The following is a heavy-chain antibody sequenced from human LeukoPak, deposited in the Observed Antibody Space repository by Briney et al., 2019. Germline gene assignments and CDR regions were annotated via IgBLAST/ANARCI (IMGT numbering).Heavy chain of an antibody. CDR3: AIFFDY. V-gene: IGHV3-21*01. J-gene: IGHJ4*02. Sequence: GGSLRLSCAASGFPSSNYYINWVRQAPGKGLEWVSSISSDSSYIYYADSLKGRFTISRDNAKNSVYLQMNSLRAEDTAVYYCAIFFDYWGQGTLVTVYS. CDR2: ISSDSSYI. CDR1: GFPSSNYY.